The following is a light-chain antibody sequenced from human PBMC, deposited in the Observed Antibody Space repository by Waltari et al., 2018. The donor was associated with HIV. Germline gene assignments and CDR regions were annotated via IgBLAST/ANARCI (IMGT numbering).Light chain of an antibody. CDR3: GTWDSTLSVVV. J-gene: IGLJ2*01. CDR2: DDI. CDR1: TSNIGKHL. Sequence: QSILTQPPSVSAAPGEQVTISCSGSTSNIGKHLISWYQQVPGRAPQLVIYDDIKRTAAAPARFSASKSGTSATLGITGLQTGDEANYYCGTWDSTLSVVVFGGGTKVTVL. V-gene: IGLV1-51*01.